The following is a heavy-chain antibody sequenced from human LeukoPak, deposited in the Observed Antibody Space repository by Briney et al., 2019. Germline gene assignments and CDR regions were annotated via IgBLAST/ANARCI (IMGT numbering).Heavy chain of an antibody. D-gene: IGHD1-7*01. Sequence: SETLSLTCAVSGGSISSGGYSWSWIRQPPGKGLEWIGYIYHSGSTYYNPSLKSRVTISVDRSKNQFSLKLSSVTAADTAVYYCATGITGTPFTFDIWGQGTMVTVSS. V-gene: IGHV4-30-2*01. CDR2: IYHSGST. J-gene: IGHJ3*02. CDR1: GGSISSGGYS. CDR3: ATGITGTPFTFDI.